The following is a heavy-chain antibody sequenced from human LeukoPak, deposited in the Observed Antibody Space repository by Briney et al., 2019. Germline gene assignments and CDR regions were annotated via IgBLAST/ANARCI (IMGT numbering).Heavy chain of an antibody. V-gene: IGHV4-39*07. J-gene: IGHJ6*03. Sequence: PSETLSLTCTVSGGSISTSRYFWGWVRQPPGKGLDWIGSISYSGFSHYNPSLKSRVTISIDKSKNQFSLNLSSVTAADTAVYYCARLADDHFYYYYMDVWGKGTTVTVSS. CDR2: ISYSGFS. CDR1: GGSISTSRYF. CDR3: ARLADDHFYYYYMDV. D-gene: IGHD3-3*02.